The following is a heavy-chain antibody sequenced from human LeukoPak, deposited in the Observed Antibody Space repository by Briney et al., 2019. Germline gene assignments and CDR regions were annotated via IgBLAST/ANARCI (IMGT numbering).Heavy chain of an antibody. J-gene: IGHJ4*02. CDR1: GGSISSYY. D-gene: IGHD3-22*01. V-gene: IGHV4-4*07. CDR3: ARAGVYYDSSGYGIDY. Sequence: SETLSLTCTVSGGSISSYYWSWIRQPAGKGLEWIGRIYTSGSTNYNPSLKSRVTMSVDTSKNQFSLKLSSVTAADTAVYYCARAGVYYDSSGYGIDYWSQGTLVTVSS. CDR2: IYTSGST.